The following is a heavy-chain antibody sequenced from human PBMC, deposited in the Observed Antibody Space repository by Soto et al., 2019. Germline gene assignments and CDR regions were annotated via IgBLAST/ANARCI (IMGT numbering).Heavy chain of an antibody. Sequence: EVQLVESGGGLVQPGGSLRLSCAASGFTFGSYEMNWVRQAPGKGLEWVSYISSSGSTIYYADSVKGRFTISRDNAKNSLYLQMNSLRAEDTAVYYCARDMDTAMEWWFDPWGQGTLVTVSS. J-gene: IGHJ5*02. V-gene: IGHV3-48*03. D-gene: IGHD5-18*01. CDR3: ARDMDTAMEWWFDP. CDR2: ISSSGSTI. CDR1: GFTFGSYE.